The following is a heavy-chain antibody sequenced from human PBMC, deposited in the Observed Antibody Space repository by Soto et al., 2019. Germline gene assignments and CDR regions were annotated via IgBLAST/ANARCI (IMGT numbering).Heavy chain of an antibody. V-gene: IGHV3-23*01. Sequence: GGSLRLSCAASGFTFSSYAMSWVRQAPGKGLEWVSAISGSGGSTYYADSVKGRFTISRDNSKNTLYLQMNSLRAEDTAVYYCAKAQQLLTYYGMDVWGQGTTVTVSS. D-gene: IGHD6-13*01. CDR2: ISGSGGST. CDR3: AKAQQLLTYYGMDV. CDR1: GFTFSSYA. J-gene: IGHJ6*02.